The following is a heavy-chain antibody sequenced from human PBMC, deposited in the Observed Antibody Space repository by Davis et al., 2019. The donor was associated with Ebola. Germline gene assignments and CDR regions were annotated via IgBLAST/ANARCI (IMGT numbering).Heavy chain of an antibody. CDR3: AKVLQATNILATTYYYYALDV. CDR2: ITSSDGRT. Sequence: GGSLRLSCEASGFTFSSYAMTWVRQAPGKGLEWVSGITSSDGRTYCADSVKGRFTISRDNSKNTLYLQMNSLRAEDTAVYHCAKVLQATNILATTYYYYALDVWGQGTTVTVSS. D-gene: IGHD5-12*01. V-gene: IGHV3-23*01. CDR1: GFTFSSYA. J-gene: IGHJ6*02.